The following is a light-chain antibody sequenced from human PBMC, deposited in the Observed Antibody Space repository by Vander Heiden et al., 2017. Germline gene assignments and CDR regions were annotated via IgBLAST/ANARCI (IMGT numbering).Light chain of an antibody. Sequence: EIVLTQSPATLSGRQGERATLSCTASQRDSSYLSWYQQKPGQAPRLLIYDASNSATGIPARFSGSGSWTDFTLTISSLEPEDVAVYYCQQRSNWPPLTFGGGTKVEIK. CDR1: QRDSSY. CDR2: DAS. V-gene: IGKV3-11*01. CDR3: QQRSNWPPLT. J-gene: IGKJ4*01.